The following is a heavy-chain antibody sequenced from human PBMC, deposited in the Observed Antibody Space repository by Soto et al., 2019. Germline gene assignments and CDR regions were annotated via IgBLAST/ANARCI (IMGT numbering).Heavy chain of an antibody. V-gene: IGHV2-5*02. Sequence: QITLKESGPTLVKPTQTLTLTCTFSGFSLSTSGVGVGWIRQPPGEALEWLALIYWDDDKRYRPSLKSRLTLTQDTPRNQVVLTMTNMDPVDTATYSCAHQGDGSRGFKYWGQGTLVTVSS. J-gene: IGHJ4*02. CDR1: GFSLSTSGVG. CDR2: IYWDDDK. D-gene: IGHD1-26*01. CDR3: AHQGDGSRGFKY.